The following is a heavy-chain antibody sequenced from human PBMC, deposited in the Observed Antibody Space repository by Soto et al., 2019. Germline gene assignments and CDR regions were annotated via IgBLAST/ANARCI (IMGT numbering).Heavy chain of an antibody. D-gene: IGHD6-13*01. CDR2: TTGDGSKS. J-gene: IGHJ6*02. Sequence: EVQLVESGGGLVQPGGSLRLSCAASGFTFRSYFMAWVRQAPGKGPVLVAHTTGDGSKSNHADSVRGRFTISRDNAKNTLYLHMNSLRDEDTAMYYCARENWYSMDVLGQGTTVTVSS. V-gene: IGHV3-74*01. CDR3: ARENWYSMDV. CDR1: GFTFRSYF.